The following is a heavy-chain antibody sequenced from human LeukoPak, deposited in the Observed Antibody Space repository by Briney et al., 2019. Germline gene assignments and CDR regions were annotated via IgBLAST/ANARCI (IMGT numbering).Heavy chain of an antibody. CDR1: GYTFTSYG. Sequence: ASVKVSCKASGYTFTSYGISWVRQAPGQGLEWMGWISAYNGNTNYAQKLQGRVTMTTDTSTSPAYMELRSLRSDDTAVYYCASTSEPRVPVGYIDVWGKGTTVTVSS. J-gene: IGHJ6*03. D-gene: IGHD1-14*01. CDR3: ASTSEPRVPVGYIDV. CDR2: ISAYNGNT. V-gene: IGHV1-18*04.